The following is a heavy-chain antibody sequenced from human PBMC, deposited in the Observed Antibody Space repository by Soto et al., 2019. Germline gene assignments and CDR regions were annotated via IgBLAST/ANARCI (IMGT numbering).Heavy chain of an antibody. Sequence: QGQLLQSGDEVKKPGASVRVSCRASGYDLTSYGISWVRQAPGQGLEWVSWISAYNGKRDTAQQFQGKVTMTLDTSTDTAHMELGDLTSADTAVYYCARGRIVASIHDAFEIWGQGTMCAFAS. V-gene: IGHV1-18*01. CDR2: ISAYNGKR. CDR3: ARGRIVASIHDAFEI. CDR1: GYDLTSYG. D-gene: IGHD2-21*01. J-gene: IGHJ3*02.